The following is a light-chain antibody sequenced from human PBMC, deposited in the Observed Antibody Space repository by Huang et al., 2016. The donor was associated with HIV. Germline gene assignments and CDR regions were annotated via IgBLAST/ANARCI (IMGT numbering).Light chain of an antibody. J-gene: IGKJ3*01. CDR1: QSLLHSNGYNY. CDR2: VGS. V-gene: IGKV2-28*01. Sequence: DAVVTQSPLSLPVTPGETASISCRSSQSLLHSNGYNYLDWYVQKPGQSPHLLIYVGSNRASGVPDRFSGSGSGTDFTLKISRVEAEDVGVYYCMQALQTPVFGPGTKVDIK. CDR3: MQALQTPV.